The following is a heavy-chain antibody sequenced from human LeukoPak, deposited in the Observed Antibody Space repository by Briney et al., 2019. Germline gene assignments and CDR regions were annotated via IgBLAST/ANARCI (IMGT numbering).Heavy chain of an antibody. CDR2: VNGSGDTT. CDR1: GSIFSNYA. J-gene: IGHJ4*02. D-gene: IGHD6-19*01. Sequence: PGGSLRFSCAASGSIFSNYAMSWVRQAPGKGPEWVSAVNGSGDTTYYTDSVRGRFTISRDNSKNTMYLEMNSLRAEDTAVYYCAKDLRAVAGRGPFDYWGQGTLVTVSS. CDR3: AKDLRAVAGRGPFDY. V-gene: IGHV3-23*01.